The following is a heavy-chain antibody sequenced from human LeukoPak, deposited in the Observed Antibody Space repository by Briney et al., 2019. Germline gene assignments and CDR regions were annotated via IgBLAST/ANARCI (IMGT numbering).Heavy chain of an antibody. J-gene: IGHJ4*02. CDR2: IWYDGADK. D-gene: IGHD2-15*01. V-gene: IGHV3-33*06. CDR1: GSTFSTYG. Sequence: GGSLRLSCAASGSTFSTYGMHWVRQAPDKGLEWVAVIWYDGADKYYADSVKGRFTISRDNSKNTLYLQMSSLRAEDTAVYYCAKAGPGYCSGGTCYPDYWGQGTLVTVSS. CDR3: AKAGPGYCSGGTCYPDY.